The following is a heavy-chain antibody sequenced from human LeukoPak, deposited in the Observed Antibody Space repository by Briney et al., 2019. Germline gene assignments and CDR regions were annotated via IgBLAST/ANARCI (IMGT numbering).Heavy chain of an antibody. CDR3: ASVDTRTYYYDSSGYYLDY. J-gene: IGHJ4*02. CDR1: GFTFSSYI. Sequence: GGSLRLSCAASGFTFSSYIMNWVRQAPGKGLEWVSSISSSSSYIYYADSVKGRFTISRDNAKNSLYLQMNSPRAEGTAVYYCASVDTRTYYYDSSGYYLDYWGQGTLVTVSS. V-gene: IGHV3-21*01. D-gene: IGHD3-22*01. CDR2: ISSSSSYI.